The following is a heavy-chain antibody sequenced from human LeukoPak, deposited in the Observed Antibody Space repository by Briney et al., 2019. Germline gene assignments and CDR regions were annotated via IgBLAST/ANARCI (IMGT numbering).Heavy chain of an antibody. D-gene: IGHD3-22*01. J-gene: IGHJ4*02. Sequence: PGGTLRLSCAASGFTFSSYGMNWVRQAPGKGLEWVSYITGSGGSAYYADSVKGRFTISRDNSKNTLYLHMNSLKAEDTAVYYCAKSRSYDSSGYSFDYWGQGTLVTVSS. CDR1: GFTFSSYG. CDR3: AKSRSYDSSGYSFDY. V-gene: IGHV3-23*01. CDR2: ITGSGGSA.